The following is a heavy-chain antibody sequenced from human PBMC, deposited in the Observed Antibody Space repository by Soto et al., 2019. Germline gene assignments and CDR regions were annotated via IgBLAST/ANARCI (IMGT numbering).Heavy chain of an antibody. V-gene: IGHV1-18*01. CDR3: ARDCTNSVCYMGLAL. CDR1: GYTFTSYG. J-gene: IGHJ4*02. D-gene: IGHD2-8*01. CDR2: ISAYNGNT. Sequence: ASVEVSCKASGYTFTSYGISWVRHAPGQGLEWMGWISAYNGNTNYAQKLQGRVTMTTDTSTSTAYMELRSLRSDDTAVYYCARDCTNSVCYMGLALWGQGTLVTVSS.